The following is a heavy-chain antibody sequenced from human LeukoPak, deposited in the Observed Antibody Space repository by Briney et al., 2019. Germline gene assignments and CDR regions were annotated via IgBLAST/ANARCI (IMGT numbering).Heavy chain of an antibody. Sequence: GGSLRLSCAASGFTFSTHSMNWVRQAPGKGLEWVSYISSSSSTIYYADSVKGRFTISRDNAKNSLYLQMNSLRAEDTAVYYCARRRDDFWSGYYSDYYYYMDVWGKGTTVTVSS. V-gene: IGHV3-48*01. CDR1: GFTFSTHS. CDR3: ARRRDDFWSGYYSDYYYYMDV. D-gene: IGHD3-3*01. J-gene: IGHJ6*03. CDR2: ISSSSSTI.